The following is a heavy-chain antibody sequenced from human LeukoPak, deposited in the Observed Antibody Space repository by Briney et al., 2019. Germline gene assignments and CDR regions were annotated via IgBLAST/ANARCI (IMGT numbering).Heavy chain of an antibody. D-gene: IGHD6-13*01. V-gene: IGHV3-11*04. Sequence: LSLTCTVSGDSISSGDYYWSWVRQAPGKGLEWVSVISGSGSITYYADSVKGRFIISRDNAKNSLYLQMNSLRAEDTAVYYCASSCSSSCPRIRGDAFDIWGQGTMVTVSS. CDR3: ASSCSSSCPRIRGDAFDI. CDR2: ISGSGSIT. J-gene: IGHJ3*02. CDR1: GDSISSGDYY.